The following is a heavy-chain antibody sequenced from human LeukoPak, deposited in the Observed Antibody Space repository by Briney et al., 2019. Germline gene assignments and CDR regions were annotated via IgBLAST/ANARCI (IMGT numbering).Heavy chain of an antibody. V-gene: IGHV3-9*03. Sequence: GGSLRLSCAASGFTFDDYAMHWVRQAPGKGLEWVSGISWNSGSIGYADSVKGRFTISRDNAKNSLYLQMNSLRAEDMALYYCAKGGQDYYDSSGYYYSAWYFDYWGQGTLVTVSS. CDR1: GFTFDDYA. D-gene: IGHD3-22*01. CDR3: AKGGQDYYDSSGYYYSAWYFDY. J-gene: IGHJ4*02. CDR2: ISWNSGSI.